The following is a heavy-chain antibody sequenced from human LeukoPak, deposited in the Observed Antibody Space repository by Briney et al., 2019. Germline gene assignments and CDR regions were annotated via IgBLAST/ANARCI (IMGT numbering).Heavy chain of an antibody. V-gene: IGHV3-48*01. Sequence: GGSLRLSCAVSGVTFSSYSMTWVRQAPGKGLEWVSYFSSSSSTIYYAATVKGRFTLSRDNAKNSLYLQMNSLSAEATAVYCVARDLCIREGGGDDPGYWGKGTLVTVSS. CDR3: ARDLCIREGGGDDPGY. D-gene: IGHD2-21*02. CDR2: FSSSSSTI. CDR1: GVTFSSYS. J-gene: IGHJ4*02.